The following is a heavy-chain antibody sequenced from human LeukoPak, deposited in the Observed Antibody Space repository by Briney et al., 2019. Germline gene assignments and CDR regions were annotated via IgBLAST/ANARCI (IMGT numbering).Heavy chain of an antibody. Sequence: GESLKISCKGSGYSFTNYWIAWVRQMPGEGLEWMGIIHPGDSDARYSPSFEGQVSFSADKSISAAYLQWSSLKASDTAMYYCARRSTYYYDSSGYYLDYWGQGTLVTVSS. CDR1: GYSFTNYW. V-gene: IGHV5-51*01. D-gene: IGHD3-22*01. CDR3: ARRSTYYYDSSGYYLDY. J-gene: IGHJ4*02. CDR2: IHPGDSDA.